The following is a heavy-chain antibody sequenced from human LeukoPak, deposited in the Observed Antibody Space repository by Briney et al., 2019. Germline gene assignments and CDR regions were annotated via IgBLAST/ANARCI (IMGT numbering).Heavy chain of an antibody. CDR2: INHSGST. D-gene: IGHD2-15*01. Sequence: SETLSLTCAVYGGSFSGYYWSWIRQPPGKGLEWIGEINHSGSTNYNPSPKSRVTISVDTSKNQFSLKLSSVTAADTAVYYCASNLNRGGSHDYWGQGTLVTVSS. CDR3: ASNLNRGGSHDY. CDR1: GGSFSGYY. V-gene: IGHV4-34*01. J-gene: IGHJ4*02.